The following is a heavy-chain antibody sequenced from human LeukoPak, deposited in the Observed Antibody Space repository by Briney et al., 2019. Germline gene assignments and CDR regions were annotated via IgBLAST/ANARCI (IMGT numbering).Heavy chain of an antibody. Sequence: GSSVKVSCKASGGTFSRYGISWVRQAPGQGLEWMGGIIPIFDTAHYAQKFQGRVTITADESTSTAYMELSSLRSEDTAVYYCARGYHDSSVDYFAYWGQGTLVTVSS. CDR2: IIPIFDTA. D-gene: IGHD3-22*01. CDR3: ARGYHDSSVDYFAY. J-gene: IGHJ4*02. CDR1: GGTFSRYG. V-gene: IGHV1-69*01.